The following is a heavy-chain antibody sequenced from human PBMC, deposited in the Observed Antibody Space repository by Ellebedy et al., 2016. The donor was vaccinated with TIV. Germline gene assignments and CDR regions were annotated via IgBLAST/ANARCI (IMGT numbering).Heavy chain of an antibody. CDR3: ARDLNSSGYFDAFDM. Sequence: GESLKISCVTSGFSFSDQYMDWVRQAPGKGLEWVSVIYSDGSTHYTDSVKGGFTISRDHSKNALYLQMNSLRAEDTAMYYCARDLNSSGYFDAFDMWGQGTMVTVSS. J-gene: IGHJ3*02. CDR2: IYSDGST. V-gene: IGHV3-66*01. CDR1: GFSFSDQY. D-gene: IGHD3-22*01.